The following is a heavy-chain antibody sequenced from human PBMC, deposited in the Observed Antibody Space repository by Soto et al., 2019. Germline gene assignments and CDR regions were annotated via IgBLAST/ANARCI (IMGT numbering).Heavy chain of an antibody. J-gene: IGHJ6*03. D-gene: IGHD3-10*01. Sequence: SETLSLTCTVSGGSISSYYWSWIRQPPGKGLEWIGYIYYSGSTNYNPSLKSRVTISVDTSKNQFSLKLSSVTAADTAVYYCARPEVGDMVRGVIRDYYMDVWGKGTTVTVSS. CDR1: GGSISSYY. CDR2: IYYSGST. V-gene: IGHV4-59*01. CDR3: ARPEVGDMVRGVIRDYYMDV.